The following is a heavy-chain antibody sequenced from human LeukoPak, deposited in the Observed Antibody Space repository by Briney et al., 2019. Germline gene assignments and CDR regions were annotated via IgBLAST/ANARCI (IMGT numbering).Heavy chain of an antibody. J-gene: IGHJ4*02. V-gene: IGHV6-1*01. Sequence: TLSLTCAISGDSVSSNSATWSWISQSPSRGLWWRGRTYYRSKWFTEYAVSVKSRITINPDTSTNQFSLQLNSVTPEHTAVYYCARADSSSWYLYYFDYWGQGTLVTVSS. CDR1: GDSVSSNSAT. CDR3: ARADSSSWYLYYFDY. CDR2: TYYRSKWFT. D-gene: IGHD6-13*01.